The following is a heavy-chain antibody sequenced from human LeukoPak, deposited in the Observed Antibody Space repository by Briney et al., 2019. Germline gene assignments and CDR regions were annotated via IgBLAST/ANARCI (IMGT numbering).Heavy chain of an antibody. J-gene: IGHJ4*02. V-gene: IGHV3-72*01. CDR2: IRIKGDGYTT. CDR1: GFTFSDHI. CDR3: ARGPLNYGPFDY. D-gene: IGHD3-10*01. Sequence: GGSLRLSCATSGFTFSDHIMDWVRQAPGEGPEWVSRIRIKGDGYTTEYAASVKGRFTISRDDSKNSLSLQMQSLKTEDTAVYYCARGPLNYGPFDYWGQGTLVTVSS.